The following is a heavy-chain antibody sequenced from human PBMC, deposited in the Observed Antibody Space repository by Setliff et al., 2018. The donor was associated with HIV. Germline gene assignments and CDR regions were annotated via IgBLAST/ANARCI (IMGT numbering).Heavy chain of an antibody. CDR3: ARGFLYGYSRGSFDY. D-gene: IGHD4-4*01. Sequence: SVKVSCKASGYTFNSYAINWVRQAPGHGLEWMGGTIPIAARPAYSQSFHGRVTIFADESTKTAYMELSSLKSDDTAMYYCARGFLYGYSRGSFDYWGQGMLVTVSS. CDR1: GYTFNSYA. V-gene: IGHV1-69*13. J-gene: IGHJ4*02. CDR2: TIPIAARP.